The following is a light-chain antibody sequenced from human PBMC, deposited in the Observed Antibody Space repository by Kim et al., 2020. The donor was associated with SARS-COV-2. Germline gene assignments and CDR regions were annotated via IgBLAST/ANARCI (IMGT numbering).Light chain of an antibody. Sequence: GQKVTISCSGSTSKIGNNYGSWDQKFPGTAPKLVIYDNGQRPSGVLDRFSGSKSGTSATLAITGLQTGDEADYYCATWDSSLSAGVFGGGTKLTVL. CDR1: TSKIGNNY. J-gene: IGLJ3*02. CDR2: DNG. V-gene: IGLV1-51*01. CDR3: ATWDSSLSAGV.